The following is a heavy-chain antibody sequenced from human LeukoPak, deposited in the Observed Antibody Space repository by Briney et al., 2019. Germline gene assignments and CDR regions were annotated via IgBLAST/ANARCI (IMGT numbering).Heavy chain of an antibody. V-gene: IGHV4-34*01. CDR2: INHSGST. J-gene: IGHJ4*02. CDR1: GGSFSGYY. CDR3: ARFVRIGYSSSWHGGGSYFDY. Sequence: SETLSLTCAVYGGSFSGYYWSWIRQPPGKGLEWIGEINHSGSTNYNPSLKSRVTISVDTSKNQFSLKLSSVTAADTAVYYCARFVRIGYSSSWHGGGSYFDYWGQGTLVTVSS. D-gene: IGHD6-13*01.